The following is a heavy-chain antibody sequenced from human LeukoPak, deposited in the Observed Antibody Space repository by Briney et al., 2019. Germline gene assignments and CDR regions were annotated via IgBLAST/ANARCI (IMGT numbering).Heavy chain of an antibody. J-gene: IGHJ4*02. CDR1: GFTFNNAW. Sequence: SGGSLRLSCAASGFTFNNAWMSWVRQAPGKGLEWVGRIKTKTEGGATDYAAPVKGRFTLSRDDSKNTLFLQMNSLTVEDTAVYYCTTSVYNFFDYWGQGALVTVSS. D-gene: IGHD1-20*01. CDR3: TTSVYNFFDY. V-gene: IGHV3-15*01. CDR2: IKTKTEGGAT.